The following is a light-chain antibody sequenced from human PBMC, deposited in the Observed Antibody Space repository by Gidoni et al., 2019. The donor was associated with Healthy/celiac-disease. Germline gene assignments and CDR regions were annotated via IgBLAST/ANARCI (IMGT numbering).Light chain of an antibody. CDR2: GAS. Sequence: EIVMTQSPATLSVSPGERATLSCRASQSVSINLAWYQQKPGQATRLLIYGASTRATGIPARFSGSGSGKEFTLTISSLPSEDFAVYYCQQYNNWPPRTFGQGTKVEIK. V-gene: IGKV3-15*01. CDR3: QQYNNWPPRT. J-gene: IGKJ1*01. CDR1: QSVSIN.